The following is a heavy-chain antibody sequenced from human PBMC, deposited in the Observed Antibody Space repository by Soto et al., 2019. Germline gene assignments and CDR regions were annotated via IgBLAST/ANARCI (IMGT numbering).Heavy chain of an antibody. CDR1: GGTFSSYA. CDR2: IIPIFGTA. J-gene: IGHJ6*02. CDR3: ASPVHRGSGYQYYYYGMDV. D-gene: IGHD3-3*01. Sequence: ASVKVSCKASGGTFSSYAISWVRQAPGQGLEWMGGIIPIFGTANYAKKFQGRVTLTAEESTGTAYMRLSSLRSEDTAVYYCASPVHRGSGYQYYYYGMDVWGQGTTVTVSS. V-gene: IGHV1-69*13.